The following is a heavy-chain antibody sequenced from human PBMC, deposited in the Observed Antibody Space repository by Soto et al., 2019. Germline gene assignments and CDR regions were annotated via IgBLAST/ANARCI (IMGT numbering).Heavy chain of an antibody. CDR1: GGSISSYY. CDR2: IYYSGST. V-gene: IGHV4-59*12. J-gene: IGHJ3*02. Sequence: PSETLSLTCTVSGGSISSYYWSWIRQPPGKGLEWIGYIYYSGSTNYNPFLKSRVTISVDTSKYQFSLKLSSVTAADTAVYYCARIMVRGVIINAFDIWGQGTMVTVSS. D-gene: IGHD3-10*01. CDR3: ARIMVRGVIINAFDI.